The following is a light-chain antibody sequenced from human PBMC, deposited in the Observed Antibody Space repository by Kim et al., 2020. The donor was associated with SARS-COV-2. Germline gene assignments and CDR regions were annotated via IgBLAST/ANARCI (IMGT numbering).Light chain of an antibody. Sequence: EIGLTQSPGTLSLSPGERATLSCRASQSVNRSYLAWYQQKPGQAPRLLIYCASSRATGIPDRFSGSGSGTDFTLTISRLEPEDFAVYYCQQYGSSSWTFGQGTKVDIK. CDR3: QQYGSSSWT. V-gene: IGKV3-20*01. CDR1: QSVNRSY. J-gene: IGKJ1*01. CDR2: CAS.